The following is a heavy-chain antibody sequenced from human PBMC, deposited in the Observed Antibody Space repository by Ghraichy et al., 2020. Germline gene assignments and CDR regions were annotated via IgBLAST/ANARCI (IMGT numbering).Heavy chain of an antibody. CDR3: ARGKYYDFWSGYYTNNWFDP. CDR1: GFTFSSYD. J-gene: IGHJ5*02. D-gene: IGHD3-3*01. V-gene: IGHV3-13*01. Sequence: GSLRLSCAASGFTFSSYDMHWVRQATGKGLEWVSAIGTAGDTYYPGSVKGRFTISRENAKNSLYLQMNSLRAGDTAVYYCARGKYYDFWSGYYTNNWFDPWGQGTLVTVSS. CDR2: IGTAGDT.